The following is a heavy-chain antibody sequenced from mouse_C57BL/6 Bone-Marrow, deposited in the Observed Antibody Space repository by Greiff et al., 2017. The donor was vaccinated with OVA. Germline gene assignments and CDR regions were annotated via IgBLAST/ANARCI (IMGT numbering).Heavy chain of an antibody. V-gene: IGHV5-17*01. CDR3: ARPEYYGTQFAY. J-gene: IGHJ3*01. CDR1: GFTFSDYG. Sequence: DVHLVESGGGLVKPGGSLKLSCAASGFTFSDYGMHWVRQAPEKGLEWVAYISSGSSTIYYADTVKGRFTISRDNAKNTLFLQMTSLRSEDTAMYYCARPEYYGTQFAYWGQGTLVTVSA. CDR2: ISSGSSTI. D-gene: IGHD1-1*01.